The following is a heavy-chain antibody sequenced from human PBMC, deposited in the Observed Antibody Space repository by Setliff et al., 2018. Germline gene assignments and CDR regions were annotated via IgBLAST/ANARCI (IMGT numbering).Heavy chain of an antibody. Sequence: GGSLRLSCAASGFTFSSYAMSWVRQAPGKGLEWVSAISGSGTTIYYADSVKGRFTISRDNAKNSLYLQMNSLRAEDTAVYYCARAPAHDYADYMFMTTMGYYFDYWGQGTLVTVSS. V-gene: IGHV3-48*04. CDR1: GFTFSSYA. D-gene: IGHD4-17*01. CDR3: ARAPAHDYADYMFMTTMGYYFDY. J-gene: IGHJ4*02. CDR2: ISGSGTTI.